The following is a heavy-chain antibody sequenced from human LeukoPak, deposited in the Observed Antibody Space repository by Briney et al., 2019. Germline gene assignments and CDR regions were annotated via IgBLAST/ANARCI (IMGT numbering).Heavy chain of an antibody. V-gene: IGHV3-23*01. CDR3: AKGLNYAGVTLDY. J-gene: IGHJ4*02. Sequence: PGGSLRLSCAASGFTFRNSAMNWVRQAPGKGLEWISVISGSGASTYADSVKGRFTISRYNSKNTLYLQMNSLRDEDTAVYYCAKGLNYAGVTLDYWGQGTLVTVSS. D-gene: IGHD2-2*01. CDR2: ISGSGAST. CDR1: GFTFRNSA.